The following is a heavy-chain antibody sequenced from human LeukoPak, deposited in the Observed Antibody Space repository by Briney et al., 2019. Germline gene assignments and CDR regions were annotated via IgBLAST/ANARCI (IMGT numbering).Heavy chain of an antibody. D-gene: IGHD3-22*01. CDR1: GGSISSGDYY. CDR2: MYYSGST. Sequence: SQTLSLTCTFSGGSISSGDYYWSWIRQPPGKGLEWIGYMYYSGSTYNNPSLKSRATISVDTSKNQFSLKLSSVTAADTAVYYCARPYYYDSRIDPWGQGTLVTVSS. J-gene: IGHJ5*02. CDR3: ARPYYYDSRIDP. V-gene: IGHV4-30-4*01.